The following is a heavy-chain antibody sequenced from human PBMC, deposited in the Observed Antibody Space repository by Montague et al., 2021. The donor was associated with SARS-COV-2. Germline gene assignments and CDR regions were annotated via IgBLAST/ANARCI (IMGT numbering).Heavy chain of an antibody. J-gene: IGHJ6*02. V-gene: IGHV4-31*03. CDR2: IYYDGYS. CDR1: GGSISSGGYY. D-gene: IGHD4/OR15-4a*01. CDR3: ARDAIGAAGCYGMDV. Sequence: TLSLTCTVSGGSISSGGYYWSWIRQHPGKGLEWIGYIYYDGYSYYYLSLKSRVTISVDTSKNQFSLNLSSVTAADTDVYYCARDAIGAAGCYGMDVWGQGTTVTVSS.